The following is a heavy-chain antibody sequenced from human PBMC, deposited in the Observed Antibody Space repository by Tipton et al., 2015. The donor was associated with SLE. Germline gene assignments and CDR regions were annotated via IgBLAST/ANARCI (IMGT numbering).Heavy chain of an antibody. CDR1: GCNFITYW. D-gene: IGHD2-2*01. CDR2: IYPDDSDT. Sequence: QSGAEVRKPGESLKISCKASGCNFITYWIGWVRLMPGKGLEWMGIIYPDDSDTKYSPSFQGQVTIPVDQSISTAFLQWSSLKASDTAMYFCARQDQRGYYYYGLDVWGQGTTVTVSS. CDR3: ARQDQRGYYYYGLDV. J-gene: IGHJ6*02. V-gene: IGHV5-51*01.